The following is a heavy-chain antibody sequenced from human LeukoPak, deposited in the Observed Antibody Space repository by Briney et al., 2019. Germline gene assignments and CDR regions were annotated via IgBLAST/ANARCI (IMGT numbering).Heavy chain of an antibody. CDR2: ICYSGTT. D-gene: IGHD3-22*01. CDR3: ARGLYYYDSSVGY. V-gene: IGHV4-59*01. Sequence: SETESLMCSVSGASISSYYWRGIRQPPGRGREWIGHICYSGTTNYNPSFKSRVTISVDTSKNKFSLKLSSVTAADTAVYYCARGLYYYDSSVGYWGQGTLVTVSS. J-gene: IGHJ4*02. CDR1: GASISSYY.